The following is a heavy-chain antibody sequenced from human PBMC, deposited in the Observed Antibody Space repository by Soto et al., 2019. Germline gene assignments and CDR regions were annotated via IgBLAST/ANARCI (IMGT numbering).Heavy chain of an antibody. Sequence: GGSVRLSCAASGFTFSSYAMSWVRQAPGKGLEWVSAISGSGGSTYYADSVKGRFTISRDNSKNTLYLQMNSLRAEDTAVYYCAKDPSPYYGGKGGFDYWGQGTLVTVSS. CDR1: GFTFSSYA. CDR3: AKDPSPYYGGKGGFDY. J-gene: IGHJ4*02. D-gene: IGHD4-17*01. CDR2: ISGSGGST. V-gene: IGHV3-23*01.